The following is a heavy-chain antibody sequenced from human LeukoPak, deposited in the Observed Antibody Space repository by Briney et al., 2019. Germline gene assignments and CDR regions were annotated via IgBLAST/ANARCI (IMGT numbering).Heavy chain of an antibody. Sequence: ASVKVSCKASGGTFSSYATSWVRQAPGQGLEWMGGIIPIFGTANYAQKFQGRVTITADESTSTAYIELSSLRSEDTAVYYCASWFWSGYNWFDPWGQGTLVTVSS. CDR3: ASWFWSGYNWFDP. CDR1: GGTFSSYA. J-gene: IGHJ5*02. CDR2: IIPIFGTA. V-gene: IGHV1-69*13. D-gene: IGHD3-3*01.